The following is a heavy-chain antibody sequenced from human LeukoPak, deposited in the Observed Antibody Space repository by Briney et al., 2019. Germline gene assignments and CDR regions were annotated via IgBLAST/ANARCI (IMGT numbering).Heavy chain of an antibody. CDR1: GYTFTSYA. J-gene: IGHJ3*02. D-gene: IGHD3-16*01. Sequence: ASVKVSFKASGYTFTSYAMHWVRQAPGQRLEWMGWINAGNGNTKYSQKFQGRVTITRDTSASTAYMELSSLRSEDTAVYYCASGLRVGSAFDIWGQGTMVTVSS. V-gene: IGHV1-3*01. CDR3: ASGLRVGSAFDI. CDR2: INAGNGNT.